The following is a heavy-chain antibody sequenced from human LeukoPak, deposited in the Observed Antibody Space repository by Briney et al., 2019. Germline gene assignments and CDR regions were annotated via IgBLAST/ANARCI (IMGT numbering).Heavy chain of an antibody. CDR3: ARGGSPTDDAFDI. CDR2: IIPIFGTA. CDR1: GGTFSSYA. D-gene: IGHD3-10*01. V-gene: IGHV1-69*05. J-gene: IGHJ3*02. Sequence: SVKVSCKASGGTFSSYAISWVRQAPGQGLEWRGRIIPIFGTANYAQKFQGRVAITTDESTSTAYMELRSLRSEDTAVYYCARGGSPTDDAFDIWGQGPMVPVSS.